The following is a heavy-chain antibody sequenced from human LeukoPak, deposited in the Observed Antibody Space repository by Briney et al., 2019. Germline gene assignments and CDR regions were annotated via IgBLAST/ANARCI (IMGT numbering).Heavy chain of an antibody. Sequence: GGSLRLSCAASGFSFTIYSMNCVPQTPGKGLEWVSYISGSGNAKHYTDSVKGRFTISRDNAKNALYLQMNSLRAEDTAVYFCARDYLYAFDYWGQGTLVTVSS. CDR2: ISGSGNAK. CDR3: ARDYLYAFDY. V-gene: IGHV3-48*01. D-gene: IGHD2-2*01. J-gene: IGHJ4*02. CDR1: GFSFTIYS.